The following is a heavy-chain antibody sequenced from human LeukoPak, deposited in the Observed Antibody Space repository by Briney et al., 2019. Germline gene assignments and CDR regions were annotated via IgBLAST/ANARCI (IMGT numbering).Heavy chain of an antibody. CDR2: INPSGGST. CDR3: ARDGFGELSTDYFDY. D-gene: IGHD3-10*01. Sequence: ASVKVSCKASGYTFTSYYMHWVRQAPGQGLEWMGIINPSGGSTSYTQKFQGRITLTRDTSTSTVYMELNSLRYEDTAVYYCARDGFGELSTDYFDYWGQGTLVTVSS. J-gene: IGHJ4*02. CDR1: GYTFTSYY. V-gene: IGHV1-46*01.